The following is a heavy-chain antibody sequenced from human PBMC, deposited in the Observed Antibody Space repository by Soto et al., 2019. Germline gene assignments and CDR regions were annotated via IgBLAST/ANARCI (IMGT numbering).Heavy chain of an antibody. V-gene: IGHV3-7*03. CDR2: IKQDGSEE. Sequence: GGSLRLSCTASGFTFSSHWMTWVRQAPGKALEWVANIKQDGSEEYYVDSVKGRVTISRDNAKNTLFLQMNSLRAEDTAVYYCASRPSDRNYYGVFDYWGQGTLVTVSS. CDR1: GFTFSSHW. CDR3: ASRPSDRNYYGVFDY. D-gene: IGHD3-3*01. J-gene: IGHJ4*02.